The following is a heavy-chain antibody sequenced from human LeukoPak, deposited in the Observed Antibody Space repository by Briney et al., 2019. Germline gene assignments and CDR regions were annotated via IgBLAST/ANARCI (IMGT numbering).Heavy chain of an antibody. Sequence: GGSLRLSCAASGFTFSSYSMNWVRQAPGKGLEWVSYISSSSSTIYYADSVKGRFTISRDNAKNSLYLQMNSLRAEDTAVYYCARDGITIFGVVIDYFDYWGQGTLVTVSS. CDR3: ARDGITIFGVVIDYFDY. CDR2: ISSSSSTI. V-gene: IGHV3-48*04. D-gene: IGHD3-3*01. CDR1: GFTFSSYS. J-gene: IGHJ4*02.